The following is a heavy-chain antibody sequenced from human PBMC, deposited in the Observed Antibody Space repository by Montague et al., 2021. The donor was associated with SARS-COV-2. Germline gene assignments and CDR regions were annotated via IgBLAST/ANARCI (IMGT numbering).Heavy chain of an antibody. D-gene: IGHD1-26*01. J-gene: IGHJ4*02. CDR2: IYYDGST. V-gene: IGHV4-59*03. CDR3: VCYGSYFEH. CDR1: GGSIRSYN. Sequence: SETLSLTCTASGGSIRSYNWSWIWQTPGKGMEWVGYIYYDGSTNYNPYLTRRVTLSVDLSKNQFSLRLSSVTAADTAVYDCVCYGSYFEHWGQGTLVTVSS.